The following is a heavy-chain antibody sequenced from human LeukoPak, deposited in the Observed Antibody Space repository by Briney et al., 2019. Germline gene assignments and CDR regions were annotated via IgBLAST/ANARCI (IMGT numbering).Heavy chain of an antibody. J-gene: IGHJ6*03. Sequence: GGSLRLSCTASGFTFRDYYLNWIRQAPGRGLEWISFISGSGDTIYYADSVKGRFTISRDNVKNSLYLQMNSLRAGDSAVYYCARRTYYNFWSGHPTSYYYYYYMDVWGKGTTVTVSS. CDR3: ARRTYYNFWSGHPTSYYYYYYMDV. V-gene: IGHV3-11*01. CDR1: GFTFRDYY. D-gene: IGHD3-3*01. CDR2: ISGSGDTI.